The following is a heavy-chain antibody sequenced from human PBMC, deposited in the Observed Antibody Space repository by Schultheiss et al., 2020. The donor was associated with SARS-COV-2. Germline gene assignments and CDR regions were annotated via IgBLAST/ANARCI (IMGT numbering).Heavy chain of an antibody. CDR2: IYYSGST. Sequence: SETLSLTCTVSGGSISSSSYYWSWIRQHPGMGLEWIGYIYYSGSTYYNPSLKSRVTISVDTSKNQFSLKLSSVTAADTAVYYCARDQESDTAMAMGFWFDPWGQGTLVTVSS. J-gene: IGHJ5*02. V-gene: IGHV4-31*03. CDR3: ARDQESDTAMAMGFWFDP. D-gene: IGHD5-18*01. CDR1: GGSISSSSYY.